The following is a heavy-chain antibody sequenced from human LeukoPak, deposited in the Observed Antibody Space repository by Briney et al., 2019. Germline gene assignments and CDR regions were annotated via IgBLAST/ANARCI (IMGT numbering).Heavy chain of an antibody. J-gene: IGHJ4*02. CDR2: SIPIFGTT. CDR3: ARGSIGGRFDY. V-gene: IGHV1-69*13. CDR1: GGTFSSYA. Sequence: ASVKVSCKASGGTFSSYAISWVRQAPGPGLEWMGGSIPIFGTTNIAQKFQGRVTMTADESTSTAYMELSSLRSEDTAVYYCARGSIGGRFDYWGQGTLVTVSS.